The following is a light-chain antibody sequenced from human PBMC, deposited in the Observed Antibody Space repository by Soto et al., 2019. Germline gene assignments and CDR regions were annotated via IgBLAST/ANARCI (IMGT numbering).Light chain of an antibody. CDR3: SSYTGSSTI. Sequence: QAVRTEPASVSGSPGQSITISCTGTSSDIGGYNYVSWYQQHPGTAPKLMIYEVSNRPSGVSNRFSGSKSDNTASLTISGLQAEDEADYYCSSYTGSSTIFGTGTKVTAL. CDR2: EVS. V-gene: IGLV2-14*01. J-gene: IGLJ1*01. CDR1: SSDIGGYNY.